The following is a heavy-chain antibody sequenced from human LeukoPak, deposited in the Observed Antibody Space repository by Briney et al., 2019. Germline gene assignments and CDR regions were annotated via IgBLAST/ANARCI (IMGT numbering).Heavy chain of an antibody. J-gene: IGHJ3*02. D-gene: IGHD5-18*01. CDR3: ARGATWIQLWFDAFDI. Sequence: PSETLSLTCTVSGGSISSGGYYWSWIRQRPGKGLEWIGYIYYSGSTYYNPSLKSRVTISVDTSKNQFSLKLSSVTAADTAVYYCARGATWIQLWFDAFDIWGQGTMVTVSS. CDR1: GGSISSGGYY. CDR2: IYYSGST. V-gene: IGHV4-31*03.